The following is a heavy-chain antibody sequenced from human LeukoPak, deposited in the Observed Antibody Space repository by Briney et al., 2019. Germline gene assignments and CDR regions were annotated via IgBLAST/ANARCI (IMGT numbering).Heavy chain of an antibody. D-gene: IGHD3-10*01. J-gene: IGHJ6*03. Sequence: PSETLSLTCTVSGYSINSGYYWGWIRQPPGKGLEWIGYIYYSGSTNYNPSLKSRVTISVDTSKNQLSLKMSSVTAADTAVYYCARVEEGYGSGRRENYYYYYMDVWGKGTTVTISS. CDR2: IYYSGST. CDR1: GYSINSGYY. CDR3: ARVEEGYGSGRRENYYYYYMDV. V-gene: IGHV4-61*01.